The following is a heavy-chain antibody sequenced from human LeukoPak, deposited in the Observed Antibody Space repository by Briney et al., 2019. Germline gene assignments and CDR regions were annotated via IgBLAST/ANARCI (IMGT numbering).Heavy chain of an antibody. CDR2: ISGSGGST. CDR3: ARQTGTTCCGMDV. J-gene: IGHJ6*02. V-gene: IGHV3-23*01. D-gene: IGHD1-1*01. CDR1: GFTFSSYA. Sequence: GGSLRLSCVASGFTFSSYAMSWVRQAPGKGLEWVSAISGSGGSTYYADSVKGRFTISRDNAKNSLYLQMNSLRAEDTAVYYCARQTGTTCCGMDVWGQGTTVTVSS.